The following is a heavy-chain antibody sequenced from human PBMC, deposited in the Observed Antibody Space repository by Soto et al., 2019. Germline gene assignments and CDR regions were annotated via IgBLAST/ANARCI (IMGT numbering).Heavy chain of an antibody. J-gene: IGHJ4*02. CDR3: ARVGRELRVFDY. Sequence: SETLSLTCTVSGGSISSYYWSWIRQPPGKGLEWIGYIYYSGSTNYNPSLKSRVTISVDTSKNQFSLKLSSVTAADTAVYYCARVGRELRVFDYWGQGTLVTVSS. D-gene: IGHD1-26*01. CDR1: GGSISSYY. CDR2: IYYSGST. V-gene: IGHV4-59*12.